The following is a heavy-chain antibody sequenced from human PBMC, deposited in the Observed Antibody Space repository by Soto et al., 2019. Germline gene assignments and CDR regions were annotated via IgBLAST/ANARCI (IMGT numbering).Heavy chain of an antibody. CDR1: GCTFSDYY. CDR3: ARNVLYDYIWGSYRPPSFDY. Sequence: VQLVESGGGLVKPGGSLRLSCAAAGCTFSDYYMSWIRQAPGKGLEWVSYISSSGSTIYYADSVKGRFTISRDNAKNSLYLQMNSLRAEDTAVYYCARNVLYDYIWGSYRPPSFDYWGQGTLVTVSS. CDR2: ISSSGSTI. J-gene: IGHJ4*02. D-gene: IGHD3-16*02. V-gene: IGHV3-11*01.